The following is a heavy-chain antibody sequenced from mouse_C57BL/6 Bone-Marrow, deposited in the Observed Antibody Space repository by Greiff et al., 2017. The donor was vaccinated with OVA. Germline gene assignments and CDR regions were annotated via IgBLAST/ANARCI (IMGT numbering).Heavy chain of an antibody. Sequence: QVQLQQPGAELVKPGASVKLSCKASGYTFTSYWMHWVKQRPGQGLEWIGMIHPNSGSTNYNEKFKSKATLTVDKSSSTAYMQLSSLTSEDSAVYYSARRTDYSKVDYAMDYWGQGTSVTVSS. CDR2: IHPNSGST. D-gene: IGHD2-5*01. CDR3: ARRTDYSKVDYAMDY. V-gene: IGHV1-64*01. J-gene: IGHJ4*01. CDR1: GYTFTSYW.